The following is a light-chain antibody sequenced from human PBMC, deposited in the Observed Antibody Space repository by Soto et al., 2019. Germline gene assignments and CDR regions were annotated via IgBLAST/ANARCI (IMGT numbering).Light chain of an antibody. Sequence: IQMTQYHSTLSASVGARVTITCRASQTIDSWLAWYQQRPGKPPNLLIYKASTLASGVPSRFSGSGSGTEFTLTINSLQPDDFATYYCQQYNSYPTFGQGTKVDI. J-gene: IGKJ1*01. CDR2: KAS. CDR3: QQYNSYPT. V-gene: IGKV1-5*03. CDR1: QTIDSW.